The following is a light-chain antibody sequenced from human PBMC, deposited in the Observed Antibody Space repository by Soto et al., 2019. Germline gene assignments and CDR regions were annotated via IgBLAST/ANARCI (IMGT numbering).Light chain of an antibody. CDR2: GAS. Sequence: VLTQSPRTLSLSPGARATLSCRASQSVDTSYLAWYQQKPGQAPRLLIYGASSRATGIPNRFSGSGSGTDFTLTIGRLEPEDFAVYYCQQYGTSPLTFGGGTKVDIK. V-gene: IGKV3-20*01. J-gene: IGKJ4*01. CDR3: QQYGTSPLT. CDR1: QSVDTSY.